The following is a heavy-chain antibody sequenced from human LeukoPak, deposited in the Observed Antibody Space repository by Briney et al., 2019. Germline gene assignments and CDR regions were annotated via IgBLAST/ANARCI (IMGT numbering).Heavy chain of an antibody. CDR3: ARGRWFDP. Sequence: PGGSLRLSCAASGFTFSIYEMNWVRQAPGKGLEWVSFISGSGSTIHFADSVKGRFTISRDNAENSLYLQMNSLRGEDTAVYYCARGRWFDPWGQGTLVTVSS. CDR2: ISGSGSTI. J-gene: IGHJ5*02. CDR1: GFTFSIYE. V-gene: IGHV3-48*03.